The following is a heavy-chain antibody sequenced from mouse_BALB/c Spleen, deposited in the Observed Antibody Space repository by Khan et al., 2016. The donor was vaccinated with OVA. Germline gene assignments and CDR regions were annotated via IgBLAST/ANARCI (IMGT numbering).Heavy chain of an antibody. Sequence: QVQLKESGPGLVAPSQSLSITCTVSGFSLTDYAVSWIRQPPGKGLEWLGVIWGGGSKYYNSALKSRLSISKDNSKSQVFLKMNSLQTDDTAMYYCAEDPRYNAMDYWGQGTSVTVSS. CDR1: GFSLTDYA. CDR3: AEDPRYNAMDY. J-gene: IGHJ4*01. CDR2: IWGGGSK. V-gene: IGHV2-6-5*01.